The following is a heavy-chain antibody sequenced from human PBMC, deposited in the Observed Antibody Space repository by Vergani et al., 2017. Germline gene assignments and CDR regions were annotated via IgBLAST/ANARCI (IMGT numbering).Heavy chain of an antibody. D-gene: IGHD1-26*01. Sequence: EVQLVESGGGLVQPGGSLRLSCSASGFTFNSYAMHWVRQAPGKGLEYVSAISSNGGSTYYADSVKGRFTISRDNSKHTLYLQMSSLRAEDTAVYYCVKDRSGSPFWDAFDVWGQGTMVTVSS. CDR1: GFTFNSYA. V-gene: IGHV3-64D*06. CDR3: VKDRSGSPFWDAFDV. CDR2: ISSNGGST. J-gene: IGHJ3*01.